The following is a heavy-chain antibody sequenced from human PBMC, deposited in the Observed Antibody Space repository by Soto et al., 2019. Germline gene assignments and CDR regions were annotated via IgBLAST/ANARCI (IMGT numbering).Heavy chain of an antibody. CDR3: ARDLHYWSLLIDH. V-gene: IGHV3-33*01. D-gene: IGHD2-8*02. CDR2: PWSNGIKT. Sequence: PGGSLRLSCTASGFSLSRYGLHWVRQAPGKGLQWVAGPWSNGIKTSYTDSVKGRFTISRDTSKNMLYLQMNTLGAEDTAVYYCARDLHYWSLLIDHWGQGTLVTVSS. CDR1: GFSLSRYG. J-gene: IGHJ4*02.